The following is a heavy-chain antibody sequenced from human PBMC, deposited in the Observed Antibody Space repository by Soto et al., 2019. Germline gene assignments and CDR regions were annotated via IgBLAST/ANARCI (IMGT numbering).Heavy chain of an antibody. CDR1: GGSISSSSYY. D-gene: IGHD3-9*01. V-gene: IGHV4-39*07. CDR2: IYYSGST. CDR3: ARVPELRYFDWFHAFDI. J-gene: IGHJ3*02. Sequence: SETLSLTCTVSGGSISSSSYYWGWIRQPPGKGLEWIGSIYYSGSTYYNPSLKSRVTISVDTSKNQFSLKLSSVTAADTAVYYCARVPELRYFDWFHAFDIWGQGTMVTVSS.